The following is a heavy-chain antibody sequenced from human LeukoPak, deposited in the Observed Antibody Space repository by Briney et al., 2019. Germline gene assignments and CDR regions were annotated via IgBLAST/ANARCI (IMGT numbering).Heavy chain of an antibody. CDR2: ISGSGGSA. D-gene: IGHD5-18*01. CDR3: AKDREYNYGPRDY. J-gene: IGHJ4*02. V-gene: IGHV3-23*01. CDR1: GFTFSSYA. Sequence: PGGSLRLSCAASGFTFSSYAMSWVRQAPGKGLEWVSGISGSGGSAYYADSVKGRFTISRDNSKNTLYLQMNSLRAEDTAVYYCAKDREYNYGPRDYWGQGTLVTVSS.